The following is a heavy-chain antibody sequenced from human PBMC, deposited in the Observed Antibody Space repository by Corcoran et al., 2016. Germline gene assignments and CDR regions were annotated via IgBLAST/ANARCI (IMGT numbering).Heavy chain of an antibody. CDR2: IYPGDSDT. Sequence: EVQLVQSGAEVKKPGESLKISCKGSGYSFTSYWIGWVRQMPGKGLEWMGIIYPGDSDTRYSPAFQGQVTISADKSISTAYLQWSSLKASDTAMYYCAGSRYSSSSYYYYGMDVWGQGTTVTVSS. CDR1: GYSFTSYW. J-gene: IGHJ6*02. D-gene: IGHD6-6*01. V-gene: IGHV5-51*01. CDR3: AGSRYSSSSYYYYGMDV.